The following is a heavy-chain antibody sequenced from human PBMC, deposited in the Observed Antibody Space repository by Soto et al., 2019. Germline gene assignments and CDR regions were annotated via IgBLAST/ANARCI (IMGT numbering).Heavy chain of an antibody. CDR1: GGTFSSYA. CDR3: ARDRALGVVVPAAINEYYGMDV. D-gene: IGHD2-2*01. V-gene: IGHV1-69*05. J-gene: IGHJ6*02. Sequence: SAKVSCKASGGTFSSYAISWVRQAPGQGLEWKGGIIPIFGTANYAQKFQGRVTITTDESTSTAYMELSSLRSEDTAVYYCARDRALGVVVPAAINEYYGMDVWGQGTTVTVSS. CDR2: IIPIFGTA.